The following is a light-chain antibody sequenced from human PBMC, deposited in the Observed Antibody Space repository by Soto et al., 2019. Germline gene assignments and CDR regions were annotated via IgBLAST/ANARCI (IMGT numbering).Light chain of an antibody. CDR2: DAS. J-gene: IGKJ4*01. V-gene: IGKV3-11*01. CDR3: QQRSKWPPT. CDR1: QSVSSY. Sequence: EIVLTQSPATLSLSPGERATLSCRASQSVSSYLAWYQQKPGQAPRILVYDASNRATGIPARFSGSGSGTDFTLTISSLEPEDFAVYYCQQRSKWPPTFGGGTKVGVK.